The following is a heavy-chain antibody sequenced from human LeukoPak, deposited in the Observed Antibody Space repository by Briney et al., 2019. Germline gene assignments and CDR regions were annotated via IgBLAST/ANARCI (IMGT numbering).Heavy chain of an antibody. D-gene: IGHD3-22*01. V-gene: IGHV3-20*04. J-gene: IGHJ4*02. CDR3: ALLTGGYYDSSGYYRVFDY. Sequence: GGSLRLSCAASGFTFDDYGMSWVRQAPGKGLEWVSGINWNGGSTGYADSVKGRFTISRDNAKNSLYLQMNSLRTEDTALYYCALLTGGYYDSSGYYRVFDYWGQGTLVTVSS. CDR2: INWNGGST. CDR1: GFTFDDYG.